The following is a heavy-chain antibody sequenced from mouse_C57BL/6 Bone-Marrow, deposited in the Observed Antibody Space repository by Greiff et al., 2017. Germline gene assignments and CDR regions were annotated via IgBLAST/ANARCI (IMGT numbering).Heavy chain of an antibody. CDR1: GYTFTSYW. Sequence: VQLQQPGAELVMPGASVKLSCKASGYTFTSYWMHWVKQRPGQGLEWIGEIDPSDSYTNYNQKFKGKSTLTVDKSSSTAYMQLSSLTSEDSAVYYWARGGDYGSSYWFAYWGQGTLVTVSA. V-gene: IGHV1-69*01. D-gene: IGHD1-1*01. CDR3: ARGGDYGSSYWFAY. CDR2: IDPSDSYT. J-gene: IGHJ3*01.